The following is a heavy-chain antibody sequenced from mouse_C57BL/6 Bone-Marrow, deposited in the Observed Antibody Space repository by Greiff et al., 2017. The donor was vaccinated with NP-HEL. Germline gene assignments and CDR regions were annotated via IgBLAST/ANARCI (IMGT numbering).Heavy chain of an antibody. Sequence: EVQLMESGAELVRPGASVKLSCTASGFNIKDDYMHWVKQRPEQGLEWIGWIDPENGDTEYASKFQGKATITADTPSNTAYLQLSSLTSEDTAVYYCTTNYGSIAMAYGGQGTAVTVSA. J-gene: IGHJ4*01. CDR1: GFNIKDDY. CDR3: TTNYGSIAMAY. V-gene: IGHV14-4*01. D-gene: IGHD1-1*01. CDR2: IDPENGDT.